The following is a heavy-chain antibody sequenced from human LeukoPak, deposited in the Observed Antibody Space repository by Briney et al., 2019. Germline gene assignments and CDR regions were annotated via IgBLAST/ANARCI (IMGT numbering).Heavy chain of an antibody. J-gene: IGHJ3*02. V-gene: IGHV3-74*01. CDR2: INSDGSST. CDR3: ARTGTAMVSAFDI. D-gene: IGHD5-18*01. Sequence: GGSLRLSCAASGFTFSRYWMHWVRQAPGKGLVWVSRINSDGSSTNYADSVKGRFTISRDNAKNTLYLQMNSLRAEDTAVYYCARTGTAMVSAFDIWGQGTVVTVSS. CDR1: GFTFSRYW.